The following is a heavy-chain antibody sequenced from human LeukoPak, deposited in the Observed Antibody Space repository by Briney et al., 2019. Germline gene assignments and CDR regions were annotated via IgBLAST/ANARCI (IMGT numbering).Heavy chain of an antibody. CDR3: ARAGGGHNLDY. CDR2: IYDSGST. V-gene: IGHV4-59*02. D-gene: IGHD1-1*01. Sequence: SETLSLTCSVSGGSVSSYYWSWIRQPPGKGLEWIGYIYDSGSTNYNPSLRSRVTMSQDTSKNQFSLKLSSVTAADTAVYYCARAGGGHNLDYWGQGTLVTVSS. J-gene: IGHJ4*02. CDR1: GGSVSSYY.